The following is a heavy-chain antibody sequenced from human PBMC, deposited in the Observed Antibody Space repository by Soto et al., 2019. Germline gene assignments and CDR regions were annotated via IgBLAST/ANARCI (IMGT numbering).Heavy chain of an antibody. Sequence: QVQLRESGPGLVKPSETLSLTCTVSGGSMSSFYWSWIRQSPGRGLEWIGYIYYTGSTHLNPSLKSRVTISVDTSKNQFSLRLSSVTAADTAVYFCARGFRSGWYGDYFDSWGKGTLVTVSS. J-gene: IGHJ4*02. D-gene: IGHD6-19*01. CDR3: ARGFRSGWYGDYFDS. V-gene: IGHV4-59*01. CDR2: IYYTGST. CDR1: GGSMSSFY.